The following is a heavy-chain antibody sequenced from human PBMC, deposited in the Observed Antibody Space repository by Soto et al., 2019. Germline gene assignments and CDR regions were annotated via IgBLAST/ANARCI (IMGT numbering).Heavy chain of an antibody. CDR2: IYSGGST. Sequence: GGSLRLSCAASGFTVSSNYMSWVRQAPGKGLEWVSVIYSGGSTYYADSVKGRFTISRDNSKNTLYLQMNSLRAEDTAVYYCARDGEGLSCSGGSCPVGYWGQGTLVTVSS. V-gene: IGHV3-66*01. CDR3: ARDGEGLSCSGGSCPVGY. CDR1: GFTVSSNY. J-gene: IGHJ4*02. D-gene: IGHD2-15*01.